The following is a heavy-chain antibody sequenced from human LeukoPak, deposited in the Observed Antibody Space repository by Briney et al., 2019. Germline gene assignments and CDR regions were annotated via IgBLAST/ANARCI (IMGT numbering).Heavy chain of an antibody. CDR3: AGDSGYYYGMDV. Sequence: GGSLRLSCAASGFTFSSYSMNWVRQARGKGLEWVSSISSSSSTIYYADSVKGRFTISRDNAKNSLYLQMNSLRAEDTAVYYCAGDSGYYYGMDVWGQGTTVTVSS. CDR2: ISSSSSTI. V-gene: IGHV3-48*04. CDR1: GFTFSSYS. D-gene: IGHD1-26*01. J-gene: IGHJ6*02.